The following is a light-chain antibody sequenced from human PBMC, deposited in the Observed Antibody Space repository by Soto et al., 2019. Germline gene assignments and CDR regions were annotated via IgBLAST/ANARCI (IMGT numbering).Light chain of an antibody. CDR3: SSYASSRDVF. J-gene: IGLJ2*01. CDR1: SSDVGGYNY. Sequence: QSVLTQPASVSGSPGQSITISCTGTSSDVGGYNYVSWYQQYPGKAPKLMIYEVSNRPSGVSNRFSGSKSGNTASLTISGLQAGDEADYYCSSYASSRDVFFGGGTKLTVL. CDR2: EVS. V-gene: IGLV2-14*01.